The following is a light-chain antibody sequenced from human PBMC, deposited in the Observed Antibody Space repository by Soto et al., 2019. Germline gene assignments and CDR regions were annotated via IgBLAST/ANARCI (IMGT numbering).Light chain of an antibody. J-gene: IGKJ4*01. CDR3: RQYNNWPLT. CDR1: QSVNSD. Sequence: ETVMTQSPATLSASPGESATLSCRASQSVNSDLAWYQQIPGQAPRLLIYSASTGATGGPARFSGSGSGTEFTLTISSLQSEDFAIYYCRQYNNWPLTFGGGTKVEI. V-gene: IGKV3-15*01. CDR2: SAS.